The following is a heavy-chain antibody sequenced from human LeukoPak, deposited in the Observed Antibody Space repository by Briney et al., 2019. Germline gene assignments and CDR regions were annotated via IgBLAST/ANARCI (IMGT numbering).Heavy chain of an antibody. Sequence: PGGSLRLSCAASGFTFSSYRMYWGRQAPGEGLVWVSRVNSDGSSTTYADSVKGRFTISRDNAKNPLYLQMNSLRDEDTAVYFCARGQAGTSWFDPWGQGTLVTVSS. CDR3: ARGQAGTSWFDP. CDR2: VNSDGSST. J-gene: IGHJ5*02. V-gene: IGHV3-74*01. D-gene: IGHD1-14*01. CDR1: GFTFSSYR.